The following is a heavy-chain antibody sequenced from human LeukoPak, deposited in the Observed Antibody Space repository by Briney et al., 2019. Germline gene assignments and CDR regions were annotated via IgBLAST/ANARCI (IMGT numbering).Heavy chain of an antibody. V-gene: IGHV1-46*01. CDR1: GYTFTSYY. Sequence: ASVKVSCKASGYTFTSYYMHWVRQAPGQGLEWMGIINPSGGSTSYAQKFQGRVTMTRDTSTSTVYMELSSLRSEDTAVYYCARGGRIAVAGLHHFFDYWGRGTLVTVSS. CDR2: INPSGGST. J-gene: IGHJ4*02. CDR3: ARGGRIAVAGLHHFFDY. D-gene: IGHD6-19*01.